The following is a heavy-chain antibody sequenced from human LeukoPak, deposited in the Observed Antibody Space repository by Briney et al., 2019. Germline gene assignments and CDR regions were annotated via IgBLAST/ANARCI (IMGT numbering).Heavy chain of an antibody. CDR1: GGSISSSTYH. J-gene: IGHJ5*02. CDR3: ASQMTTGWFDP. V-gene: IGHV4-39*07. CDR2: IFFSGST. D-gene: IGHD4-17*01. Sequence: KSFETLSLTCTVSGGSISSSTYHWGWIRQPPGKGLEWIGSIFFSGSTYYNPSLKSRVTISVDTSKNQFSLKLSSVTAADTAVYYCASQMTTGWFDPWGQGTLVTVSS.